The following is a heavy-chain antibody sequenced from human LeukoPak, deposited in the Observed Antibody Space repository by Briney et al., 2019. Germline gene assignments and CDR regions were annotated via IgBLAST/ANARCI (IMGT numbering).Heavy chain of an antibody. V-gene: IGHV4-59*01. CDR1: GGSINSYY. CDR2: IYDSGST. CDR3: ARAPSYDILTGYYAPFDY. D-gene: IGHD3-9*01. J-gene: IGHJ4*02. Sequence: SETLSLTCTVSGGSINSYYWSWIRQPPGKGLEWIGYIYDSGSTNYNPSLKSRVTISVDTSNNQFSLKLSSVTAADTAVYYCARAPSYDILTGYYAPFDYWGQGTLVTVSS.